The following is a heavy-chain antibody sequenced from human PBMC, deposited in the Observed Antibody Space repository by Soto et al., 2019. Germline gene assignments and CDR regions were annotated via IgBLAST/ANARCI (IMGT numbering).Heavy chain of an antibody. V-gene: IGHV1-18*01. CDR1: GFTFTSYG. D-gene: IGHD2-15*01. CDR2: ISAHNGNT. Sequence: QVQLVQSGAEVKKPGASVKVSCKASGFTFTSYGFSWVRQAPGQGLEWMGWISAHNGNTKYAQTLQGRVTMTTDTSTSTAYMELRILRSDDTAVYYCARDVSGGSWELNYWGQGTLVTVSS. J-gene: IGHJ4*02. CDR3: ARDVSGGSWELNY.